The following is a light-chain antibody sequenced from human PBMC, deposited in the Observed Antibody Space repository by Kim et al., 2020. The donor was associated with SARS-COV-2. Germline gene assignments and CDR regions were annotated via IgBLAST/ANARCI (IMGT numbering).Light chain of an antibody. V-gene: IGKV1-9*01. Sequence: ESVGDRVAVTCRASQDISNYLAWYQQKPGKAPKLLIFAASTLQSGVPSRFSGSASGTEFTLTVSSLQPEDFATYYCQQLNSYPWTFGQGTKVDIK. CDR3: QQLNSYPWT. J-gene: IGKJ1*01. CDR1: QDISNY. CDR2: AAS.